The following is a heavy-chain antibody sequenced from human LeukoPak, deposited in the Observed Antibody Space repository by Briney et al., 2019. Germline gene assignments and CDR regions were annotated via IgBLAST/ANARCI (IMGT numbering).Heavy chain of an antibody. V-gene: IGHV3-48*03. D-gene: IGHD3-10*01. CDR3: ARASITMVRGELVYYFDY. Sequence: GGALRLSCAASGFTFSSYEMNGVRQAPGKGLEGVSYISSSGSTRYYADSVKGRFTMSRDNAKNSLYLQMNSLRAEDTAVYYCARASITMVRGELVYYFDYWGQGTLVTVSS. CDR1: GFTFSSYE. J-gene: IGHJ4*02. CDR2: ISSSGSTR.